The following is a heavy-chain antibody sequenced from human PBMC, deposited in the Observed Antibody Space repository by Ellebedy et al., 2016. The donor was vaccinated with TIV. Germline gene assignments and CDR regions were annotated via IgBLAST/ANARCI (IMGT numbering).Heavy chain of an antibody. CDR3: ARDRYYGGNYRGIDY. J-gene: IGHJ4*02. V-gene: IGHV7-4-1*02. CDR1: GYTFTSHP. CDR2: INTNTGNT. Sequence: AASVKVSCKASGYTFTSHPLNWMRQAPGRGLEWMGWINTNTGNTESVPGFTGRFVFSLDTSVRTAYLQISSLQAEDTAIYYCARDRYYGGNYRGIDYWGQGTLVTVSS. D-gene: IGHD4-23*01.